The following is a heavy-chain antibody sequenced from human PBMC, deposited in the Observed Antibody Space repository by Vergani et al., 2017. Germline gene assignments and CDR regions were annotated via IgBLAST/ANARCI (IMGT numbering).Heavy chain of an antibody. J-gene: IGHJ6*02. CDR2: FDPEDGET. CDR1: GYTPTELS. CDR3: ATGKQWLKDYYYYGMDV. Sequence: QVQLVQSGAEVKKPGASVKVSCKVSGYTPTELSMHWVRQAPGKGVEWMGGFDPEDGETIYAQKFKGRVTMTEDTSTDTAYMEVSSLRSEDTAVYYCATGKQWLKDYYYYGMDVWGQGTTVTVSS. V-gene: IGHV1-24*01. D-gene: IGHD6-19*01.